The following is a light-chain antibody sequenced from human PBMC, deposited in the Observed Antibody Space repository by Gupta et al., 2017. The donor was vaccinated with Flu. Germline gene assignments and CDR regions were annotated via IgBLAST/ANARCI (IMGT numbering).Light chain of an antibody. Sequence: EIVLTQSPATLSVSPGERANRSCRASQSVSNNLAWYQQKPGQAPRPVIYGASTRDPGFTARFRDCGYGKNLTLTSSSRQSEDVAGYSCQQYKNWPPATFGEWSTVELK. CDR1: QSVSNN. CDR2: GAS. CDR3: QQYKNWPPAT. J-gene: IGKJ1*01. V-gene: IGKV3-15*01.